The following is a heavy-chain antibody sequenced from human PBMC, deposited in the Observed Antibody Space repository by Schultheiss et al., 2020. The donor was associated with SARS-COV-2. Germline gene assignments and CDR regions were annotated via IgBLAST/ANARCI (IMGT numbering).Heavy chain of an antibody. CDR2: INPNSGGT. Sequence: ASVKVSCKASGYTFNTYGISWVRQAPGQGLEWMGWINPNSGGTNYAQKFQGRVTMTRDTSISTAYMELSRLRSDDTAVYYCARGGDIVVVVAATKDWGQGTLVTVSS. CDR1: GYTFNTYG. D-gene: IGHD2-15*01. CDR3: ARGGDIVVVVAATKD. J-gene: IGHJ4*02. V-gene: IGHV1-2*02.